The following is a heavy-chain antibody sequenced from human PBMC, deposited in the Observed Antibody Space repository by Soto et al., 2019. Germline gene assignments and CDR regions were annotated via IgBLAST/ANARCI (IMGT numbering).Heavy chain of an antibody. CDR1: GFSFGDYA. V-gene: IGHV3-49*04. D-gene: IGHD3-3*01. Sequence: PGGSLRLSCTTSGFSFGDYAMTWVRQAPGKGLEWVGFIRNPGYGGTTEYATSVKGRFIISRDDSMSSAYLQLSSLKVDDSAVDYCVRGIFGYFGPWGQGTLVTVSS. CDR2: IRNPGYGGTT. J-gene: IGHJ5*02. CDR3: VRGIFGYFGP.